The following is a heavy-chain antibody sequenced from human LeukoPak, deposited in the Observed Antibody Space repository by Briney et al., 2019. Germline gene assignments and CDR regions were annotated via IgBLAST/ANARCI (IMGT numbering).Heavy chain of an antibody. J-gene: IGHJ3*02. V-gene: IGHV4-31*03. CDR3: ARVDSGSHAFDI. D-gene: IGHD1-26*01. Sequence: PSETLSLTCTVSGGSISSGGYYWSWIRQHPGKGLEWIGYIYYSGSTYYNPSLKSRVTISVDTSKNQFSLKLSSVTAADTAVYYCARVDSGSHAFDIWGQGTMVTVSS. CDR1: GGSISSGGYY. CDR2: IYYSGST.